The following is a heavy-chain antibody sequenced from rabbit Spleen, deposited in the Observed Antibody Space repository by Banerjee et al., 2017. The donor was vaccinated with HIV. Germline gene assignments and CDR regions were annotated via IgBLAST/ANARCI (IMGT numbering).Heavy chain of an antibody. J-gene: IGHJ3*01. CDR1: GFSFSSGYY. Sequence: QSLEESGGDLVQPGASLTLTCKASGFSFSSGYYMCWVRQAPGKGLEWIACIYSGSSDATYYASWAKGRFTITRSTSLYTVTLQMTSLTAADTATYFCARDTGTSFSTYGMDLWGQGTLVTVS. D-gene: IGHD8-1*01. CDR2: IYSGSSDAT. V-gene: IGHV1S40*01. CDR3: ARDTGTSFSTYGMDL.